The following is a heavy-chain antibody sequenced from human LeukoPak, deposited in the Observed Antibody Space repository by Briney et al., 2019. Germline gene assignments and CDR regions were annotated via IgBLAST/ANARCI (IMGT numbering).Heavy chain of an antibody. Sequence: ASVKVSCKASGYTFTGYYMHWVRQAPGQGLEWMGWINPNSGGTNYAQKFQGRVTMTRDASINTAYMELSDLRSEDTAVYFCTRGDYWGQGTLVTVSS. CDR3: TRGDY. CDR1: GYTFTGYY. J-gene: IGHJ4*02. CDR2: INPNSGGT. V-gene: IGHV1-2*02.